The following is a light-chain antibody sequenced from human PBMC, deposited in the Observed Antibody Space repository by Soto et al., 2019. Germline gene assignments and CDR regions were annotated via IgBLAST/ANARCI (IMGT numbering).Light chain of an antibody. Sequence: QSVLTQPRSVSGSPGQSVTISCTGTSSDVGGYNYVSWYQQHPGKAPKLMIYDVTERPSGVPDRFSGSKSGYTASLTISGLQAEDEADYYCCSYADTYTYVFGTGTKLTVL. CDR1: SSDVGGYNY. J-gene: IGLJ1*01. CDR2: DVT. CDR3: CSYADTYTYV. V-gene: IGLV2-11*01.